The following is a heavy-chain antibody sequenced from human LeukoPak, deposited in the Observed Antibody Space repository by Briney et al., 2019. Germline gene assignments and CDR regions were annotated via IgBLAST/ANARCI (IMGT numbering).Heavy chain of an antibody. J-gene: IGHJ4*02. V-gene: IGHV1-46*01. CDR2: INPSGGST. CDR1: GYTFTIYY. Sequence: ASVKVSCKTSGYTFTIYYMHWVRQAPGQGLEWMGIINPSGGSTSYAQKFQGRVTMTRDTSTSTVYMELSSLRSEDTAVYYCARDRIVGATNYWGQGTLVTVSS. D-gene: IGHD1-26*01. CDR3: ARDRIVGATNY.